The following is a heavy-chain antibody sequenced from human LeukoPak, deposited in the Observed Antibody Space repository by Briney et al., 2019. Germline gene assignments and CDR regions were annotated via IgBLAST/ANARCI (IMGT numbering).Heavy chain of an antibody. D-gene: IGHD1-1*01. CDR1: GFTVSSNY. V-gene: IGHV3-66*01. J-gene: IGHJ2*01. CDR2: IYSGGST. Sequence: PGVSLRLSCEASGFTVSSNYMSWVRQAPGKGLEWVSLIYSGGSTYYADSVKGRFTISSDNSKNTLYLQMNSLRVEDTAVYYCARAPERTWYSDLWGRGTLVTVSS. CDR3: ARAPERTWYSDL.